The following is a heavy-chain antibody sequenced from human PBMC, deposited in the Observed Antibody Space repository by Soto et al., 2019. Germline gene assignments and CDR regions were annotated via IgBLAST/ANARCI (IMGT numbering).Heavy chain of an antibody. D-gene: IGHD6-19*01. V-gene: IGHV4-39*01. J-gene: IGHJ4*02. CDR2: IYYSGST. CDR3: ARHTGLGSSGWYSRLDYFHY. Sequence: SETLSLTCTVSGGSISSSSYYWGWIRQPPGKGLEWIGSIYYSGSTYYNPSLKSRVTISVDTSKNQFSLKLSSVTAADTAVYYCARHTGLGSSGWYSRLDYFHYWGQGTLGTVSS. CDR1: GGSISSSSYY.